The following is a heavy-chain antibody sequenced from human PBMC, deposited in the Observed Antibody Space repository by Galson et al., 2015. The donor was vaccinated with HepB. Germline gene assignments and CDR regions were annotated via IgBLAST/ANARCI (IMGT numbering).Heavy chain of an antibody. CDR3: ARTRAQYDSSGYFYFDY. V-gene: IGHV1-69*04. CDR1: GGTFSNYV. CDR2: IVPILGIT. D-gene: IGHD3-22*01. J-gene: IGHJ4*02. Sequence: SCKASGGTFSNYVISWVRQAPGQGLEWMGRIVPILGITKYAQMFQGRVTITADKSTDTVYMELSSLRSEDTAVYYCARTRAQYDSSGYFYFDYWGQGTLVTVSS.